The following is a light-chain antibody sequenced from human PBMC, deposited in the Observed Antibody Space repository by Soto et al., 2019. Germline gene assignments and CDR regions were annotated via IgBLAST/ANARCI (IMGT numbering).Light chain of an antibody. CDR3: QQYNSYSWT. CDR1: QGISSY. Sequence: DIQLTQSPSFLSASVGDRVTITCRASQGISSYLAWYQQKPGKAPKLLIYAASSLESGVPSRFSGGISGTEFTLTISSLQPDDFASYYCQQYNSYSWTFGQGTKVDIK. V-gene: IGKV1-9*01. CDR2: AAS. J-gene: IGKJ1*01.